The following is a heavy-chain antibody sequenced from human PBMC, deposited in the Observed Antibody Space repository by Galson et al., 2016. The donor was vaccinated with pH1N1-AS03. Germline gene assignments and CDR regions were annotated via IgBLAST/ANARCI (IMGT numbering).Heavy chain of an antibody. CDR2: ISGYDDDT. D-gene: IGHD2-15*01. CDR1: GYTFSTYG. CDR3: ARDRGFRPDTFDI. V-gene: IGHV1-18*04. Sequence: SVKVSCKASGYTFSTYGVSWVRQAPGQGLEWMGWISGYDDDTNYAQNVAGRVTMNTDKSTGTVYMELRSLRSDDTAVYYCARDRGFRPDTFDIWGQGTWVTVSS. J-gene: IGHJ3*02.